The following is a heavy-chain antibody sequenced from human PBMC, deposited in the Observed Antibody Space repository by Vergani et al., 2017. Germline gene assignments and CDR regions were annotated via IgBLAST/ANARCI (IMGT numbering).Heavy chain of an antibody. V-gene: IGHV4-34*01. CDR3: ARVKTETNGHLYYYYYMDV. Sequence: QVQLQQWGGGLLKPSETLSLTCVVNGGSFTSYHWTWIRQSPGAGLEWVGDIDHTGRPDYNPSLKSRLTMSVDKSRKQFSLTLNSVTATDTAIYFCARVKTETNGHLYYYYYMDVWGQGTAVTVS. CDR1: GGSFTSYH. CDR2: IDHTGRP. J-gene: IGHJ6*03. D-gene: IGHD2-8*01.